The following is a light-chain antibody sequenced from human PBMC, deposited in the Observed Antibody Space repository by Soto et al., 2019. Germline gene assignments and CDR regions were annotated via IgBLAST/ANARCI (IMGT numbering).Light chain of an antibody. Sequence: EIVLTQSPATLSLSPGETATLSCRASQSVSSYLAWYQQKPGQAPRLLIYDASNRATGIPARFSGSGSGTDFTLTISSLEPEDFAVYYCQQRVNWPPTFGGGTKVEI. CDR2: DAS. CDR3: QQRVNWPPT. V-gene: IGKV3-11*01. J-gene: IGKJ4*01. CDR1: QSVSSY.